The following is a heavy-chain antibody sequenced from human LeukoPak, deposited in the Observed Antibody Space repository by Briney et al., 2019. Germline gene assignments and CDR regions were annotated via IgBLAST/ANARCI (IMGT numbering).Heavy chain of an antibody. D-gene: IGHD2-2*01. CDR1: GYTFTSYD. J-gene: IGHJ6*02. V-gene: IGHV1-8*01. Sequence: ASVKVSCKASGYTFTSYDINWVRQATGQGLEWMGWMNPNSGNTGYAQKFQGRVTMTRNTSISTAYMELSSLRSEDTAVYYCAREKVVVVPAATGTPWYYYGMDVWGQGTTVTVSS. CDR2: MNPNSGNT. CDR3: AREKVVVVPAATGTPWYYYGMDV.